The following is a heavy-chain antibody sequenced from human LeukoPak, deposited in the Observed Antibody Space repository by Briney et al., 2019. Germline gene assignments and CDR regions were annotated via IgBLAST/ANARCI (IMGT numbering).Heavy chain of an antibody. Sequence: MPSETLSFTCGVSGGSISSTNWWSWVRQPPGQGLEWIGEISLTGRTNYNPSLNGRVTMSLDESRNQLSLNLTSVTAADTAIYYCSRQCGHFCPFAYWGQRCLVIVPP. D-gene: IGHD1-26*01. CDR3: SRQCGHFCPFAY. CDR2: ISLTGRT. CDR1: GGSISSTNW. V-gene: IGHV4-4*02. J-gene: IGHJ5*01.